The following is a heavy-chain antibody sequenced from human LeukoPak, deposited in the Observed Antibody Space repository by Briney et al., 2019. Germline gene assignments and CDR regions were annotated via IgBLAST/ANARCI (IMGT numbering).Heavy chain of an antibody. CDR2: ISGSGGRT. Sequence: GGSLRLSCVASGFTFGKYWMSWVRQAPGKGLEWVSAISGSGGRTYYADSVKGRFIISRDNSRNTLFLQMSSLRAEDTAVYYCARAGLLWFGESKFDYWGQGTLVTVSS. CDR3: ARAGLLWFGESKFDY. D-gene: IGHD3-10*01. CDR1: GFTFGKYW. J-gene: IGHJ4*02. V-gene: IGHV3-23*01.